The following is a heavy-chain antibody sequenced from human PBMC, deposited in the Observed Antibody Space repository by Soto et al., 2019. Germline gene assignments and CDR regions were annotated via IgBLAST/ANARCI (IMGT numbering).Heavy chain of an antibody. Sequence: SETLSLTCTGSGGSVSSGNYYWSWIRQPPGKGLEWIGYFYYTGSTNYNPSLKSRVTISIDASKNQFSLRLSSVTAADTAVYYCARSMYYSDGSNYSPFDYWGQGTLVTSPQ. V-gene: IGHV4-61*01. CDR3: ARSMYYSDGSNYSPFDY. J-gene: IGHJ4*02. CDR2: FYYTGST. D-gene: IGHD3-22*01. CDR1: GGSVSSGNYY.